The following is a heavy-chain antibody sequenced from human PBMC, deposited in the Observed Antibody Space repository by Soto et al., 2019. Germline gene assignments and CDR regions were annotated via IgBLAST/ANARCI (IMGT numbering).Heavy chain of an antibody. V-gene: IGHV4-38-2*02. Sequence: SETLSLTCTVSGYSISSGYYWGWIRQPPGKGLEWIGSIYHSGSTYYNPSLKSRVTISVDTSKNQFSLKLSSVTAADTAVYYCATTGGITMVRGYGMDVWGQGTTVTVSS. J-gene: IGHJ6*02. CDR1: GYSISSGYY. CDR3: ATTGGITMVRGYGMDV. CDR2: IYHSGST. D-gene: IGHD3-10*01.